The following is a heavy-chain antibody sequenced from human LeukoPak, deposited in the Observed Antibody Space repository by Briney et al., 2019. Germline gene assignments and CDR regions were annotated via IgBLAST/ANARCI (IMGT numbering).Heavy chain of an antibody. D-gene: IGHD3-22*01. V-gene: IGHV1-2*02. Sequence: ASVNVSRKASVYTLTGYYMHWVTQAPAPGGVWMGWINANRGDTNYAQNSQGRDPLTRDTPPSAVYMDLSRLTSDDKAVCYCASRLQDYYDSSGCYVDAFDIWGQGTMVTVSS. CDR2: INANRGDT. CDR3: ASRLQDYYDSSGCYVDAFDI. CDR1: VYTLTGYY. J-gene: IGHJ3*02.